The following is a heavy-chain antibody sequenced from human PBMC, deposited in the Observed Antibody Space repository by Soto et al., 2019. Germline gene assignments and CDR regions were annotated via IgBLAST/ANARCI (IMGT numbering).Heavy chain of an antibody. CDR1: GFTFSSYA. V-gene: IGHV3-23*01. CDR2: ISGSGGST. CDR3: AKYDVWWLRLGYFDY. D-gene: IGHD5-12*01. Sequence: EVQLLESGGGLVQPGGSLRLSCAASGFTFSSYAMSWVRQAPGKGLEWVSAISGSGGSTYYADSVKGRFTISRDNSKNTLYLQMNGRRAEDTAVYYCAKYDVWWLRLGYFDYWGQGTLVTVSS. J-gene: IGHJ4*02.